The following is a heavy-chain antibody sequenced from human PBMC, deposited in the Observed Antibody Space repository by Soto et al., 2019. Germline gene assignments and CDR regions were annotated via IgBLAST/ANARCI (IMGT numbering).Heavy chain of an antibody. D-gene: IGHD1-1*01. CDR3: ATANWSHHYIGP. CDR2: INHSGST. CDR1: GGSFSGYY. J-gene: IGHJ5*02. V-gene: IGHV4-34*01. Sequence: QVRLQQWGTGLLKSSETLSLTCAVYGGSFSGYYWSWLRQPPGKGLEWIGEINHSGSTNYNPSLQSGVTISVDTSNNPFSLKLTSITAADTGVYYCATANWSHHYIGPWGQGTLVTVSS.